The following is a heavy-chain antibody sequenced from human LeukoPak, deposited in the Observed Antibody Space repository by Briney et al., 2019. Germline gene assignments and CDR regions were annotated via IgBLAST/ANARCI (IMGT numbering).Heavy chain of an antibody. CDR3: AREDIVATISVLDP. V-gene: IGHV1-69*13. CDR2: IIPIFGTA. Sequence: SVKVSRKASGGTFSSYAMSWVRQAPGQVLEWMGGIIPIFGTANYAQKFQGRVTITADESTSTAYMELSSLRSEDTAVYYCAREDIVATISVLDPWGQGTLVTVSS. J-gene: IGHJ5*02. CDR1: GGTFSSYA. D-gene: IGHD5-12*01.